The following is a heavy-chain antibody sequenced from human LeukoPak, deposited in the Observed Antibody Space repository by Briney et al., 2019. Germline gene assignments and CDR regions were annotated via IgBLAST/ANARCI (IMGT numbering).Heavy chain of an antibody. CDR3: ATPRGLPNAFDI. J-gene: IGHJ3*02. Sequence: ASVKVSCKASGYTFTSYGISWVRQAPGQGLEWMGWISAYNGNTIYAQKFQGRVTMTEDTSTDTAYMELSSLRSEDTAVYYCATPRGLPNAFDIWGQGTMVTVSS. V-gene: IGHV1-18*01. CDR1: GYTFTSYG. D-gene: IGHD3-10*01. CDR2: ISAYNGNT.